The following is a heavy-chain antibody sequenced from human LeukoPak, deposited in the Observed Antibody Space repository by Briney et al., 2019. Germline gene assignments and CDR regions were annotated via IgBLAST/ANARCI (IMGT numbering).Heavy chain of an antibody. Sequence: GESLKISCKGSGYTFASYLIGWVRQMPGKGLEWMGIIYPSDSETRYSPSFQGQVTISADKSISTAYLQWSSLKASDTAMYYCVRTSSTWYGDYWGQGTLVTVSS. CDR1: GYTFASYL. CDR3: VRTSSTWYGDY. J-gene: IGHJ4*02. V-gene: IGHV5-51*01. D-gene: IGHD6-13*01. CDR2: IYPSDSET.